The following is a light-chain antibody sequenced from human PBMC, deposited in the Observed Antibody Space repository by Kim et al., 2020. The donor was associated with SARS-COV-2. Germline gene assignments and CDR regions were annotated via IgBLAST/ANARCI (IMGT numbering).Light chain of an antibody. CDR2: STS. CDR1: KRVSSNQ. V-gene: IGKV3-20*01. CDR3: HQNGSSPLT. J-gene: IGKJ4*02. Sequence: SPGERDTRSSSASKRVSSNQLDWDQQKSGKAPRRLSHSTSTRATDIPDRFSGSGSGTDFTLNISRLEPEDFAVYYCHQNGSSPLTFGGGTKVDIK.